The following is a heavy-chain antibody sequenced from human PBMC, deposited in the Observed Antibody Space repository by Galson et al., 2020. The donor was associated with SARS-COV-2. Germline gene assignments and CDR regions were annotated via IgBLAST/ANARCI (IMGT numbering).Heavy chain of an antibody. CDR3: ARRETWGYFVGVFLGSSSGRLDP. D-gene: IGHD6-6*01. J-gene: IGHJ5*02. V-gene: IGHV1-69*10. Sequence: SVKVSCKASGGTFSSYAISWVRQAPGQGLEWMGGIIPILGIANYAQKFQGRVTITADKSTSTAYMELSSLRSEDTAVYYCARRETWGYFVGVFLGSSSGRLDPWGQGTLVTVSS. CDR1: GGTFSSYA. CDR2: IIPILGIA.